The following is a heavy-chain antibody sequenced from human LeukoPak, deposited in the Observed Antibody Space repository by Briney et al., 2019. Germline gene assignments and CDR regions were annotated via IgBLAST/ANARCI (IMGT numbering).Heavy chain of an antibody. D-gene: IGHD1-1*01. CDR1: GGSISSSSYY. CDR2: IYHSGST. Sequence: PSETLSLTCTVSGGSISSSSYYWGWIRQPPGKGLEWIGSIYHSGSTYYNPSLKSRVTISVDTSKNQFSLKLSSVTAADTAVYYCARVAGGTRGYYYYYYMDVWGNGTTVTVSS. V-gene: IGHV4-39*07. CDR3: ARVAGGTRGYYYYYYMDV. J-gene: IGHJ6*03.